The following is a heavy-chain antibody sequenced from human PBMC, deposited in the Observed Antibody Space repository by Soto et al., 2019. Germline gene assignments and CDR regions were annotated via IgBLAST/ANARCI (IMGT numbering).Heavy chain of an antibody. CDR3: STSLDY. V-gene: IGHV3-7*01. Sequence: GGSLRLSCAASGFNFGNYWMDWVRQAPGKGLEWVANINQDGSERHYVDSVKGRFTISRDNAKNSLYLQMSSLTAEDSALYYCSTSLDYWGQGTPVTVSS. CDR1: GFNFGNYW. CDR2: INQDGSER. J-gene: IGHJ4*02.